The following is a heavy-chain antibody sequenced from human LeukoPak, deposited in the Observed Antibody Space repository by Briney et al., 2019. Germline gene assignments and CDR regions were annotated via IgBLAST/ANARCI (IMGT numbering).Heavy chain of an antibody. J-gene: IGHJ1*01. D-gene: IGHD3-10*01. V-gene: IGHV3-23*01. CDR3: AKAAVAPYYYGSGTATAIQH. Sequence: GRSLRLSCAASGFTFDDYAMSWVRQAPGKGLEWVSAISGSGGSTYYADSVKGRFTISRDNSKNTLYLQMNSLRAEDTAVYYCAKAAVAPYYYGSGTATAIQHWGQGTLVTVSS. CDR1: GFTFDDYA. CDR2: ISGSGGST.